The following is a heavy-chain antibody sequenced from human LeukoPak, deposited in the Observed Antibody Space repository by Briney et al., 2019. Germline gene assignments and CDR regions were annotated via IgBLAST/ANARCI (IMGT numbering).Heavy chain of an antibody. J-gene: IGHJ4*02. CDR2: ISSSGSTI. Sequence: GGSLRLSCAASGYTFSDYYMSWIRQAPGKGLEWVSYISSSGSTIYYADSVKGRFTISRDNAKNSLYLQMNSLRAEDTAVYYCASWLYSYGHFDYWGQGTLVTVSS. CDR1: GYTFSDYY. CDR3: ASWLYSYGHFDY. V-gene: IGHV3-11*04. D-gene: IGHD5-18*01.